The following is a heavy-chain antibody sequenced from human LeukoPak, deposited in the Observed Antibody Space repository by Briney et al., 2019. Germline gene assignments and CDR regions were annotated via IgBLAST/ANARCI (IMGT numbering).Heavy chain of an antibody. CDR2: INSDGTGT. J-gene: IGHJ4*02. D-gene: IGHD3-22*01. Sequence: PGGSLRLSCVASGFNFRSYWMHWVRQAPGEGPVWVSRINSDGTGTYADSVKGRFTISRDNANNTLYLQMNSLRADDTAVYYCTRDTRTCHSSGCWKPSDYWGQGALVTVSS. CDR3: TRDTRTCHSSGCWKPSDY. CDR1: GFNFRSYW. V-gene: IGHV3-74*01.